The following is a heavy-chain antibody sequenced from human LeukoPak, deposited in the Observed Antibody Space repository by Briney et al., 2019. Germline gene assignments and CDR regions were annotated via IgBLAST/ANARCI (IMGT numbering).Heavy chain of an antibody. Sequence: PSETLSLTCAVYGGSFSGYYWSWIRQPPGKGLEWIGEINHSGSTNYNPSLKSRVTISVDTSKNQFSLKLSSVTAADTAVYYCARGRYSGGCLISIDYWGQGTLVTVSS. CDR1: GGSFSGYY. V-gene: IGHV4-34*01. CDR2: INHSGST. J-gene: IGHJ4*02. CDR3: ARGRYSGGCLISIDY. D-gene: IGHD6-19*01.